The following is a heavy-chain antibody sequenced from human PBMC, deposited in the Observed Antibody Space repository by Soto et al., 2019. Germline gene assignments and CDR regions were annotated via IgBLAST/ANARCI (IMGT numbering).Heavy chain of an antibody. V-gene: IGHV1-69*02. CDR2: FNPILSMS. J-gene: IGHJ4*02. CDR3: ATSFGSGYRAFDY. D-gene: IGHD3-10*01. CDR1: GDTFNFYT. Sequence: SVKVSCKASGDTFNFYTINCVRQTPGLGLEWMGRFNPILSMSNSALRFQGRVTLTADKSTSTAYMVLSSLRSDDTAVYYCATSFGSGYRAFDYWGQGVLVTVSS.